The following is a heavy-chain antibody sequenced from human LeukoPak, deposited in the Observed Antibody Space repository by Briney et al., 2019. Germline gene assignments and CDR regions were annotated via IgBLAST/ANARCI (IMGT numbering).Heavy chain of an antibody. Sequence: GGSLRLPCAASGFTFSSYWMHWVRQGPGKGLVWVSRIDSDASDTSYADSVKGRFTISRDNARNTLYLQMNSLRAEDTAVYYCARRIFHGRGDGIYGMDVWGQGTTVTVSS. J-gene: IGHJ6*02. CDR2: IDSDASDT. CDR3: ARRIFHGRGDGIYGMDV. V-gene: IGHV3-74*01. CDR1: GFTFSSYW. D-gene: IGHD3-10*01.